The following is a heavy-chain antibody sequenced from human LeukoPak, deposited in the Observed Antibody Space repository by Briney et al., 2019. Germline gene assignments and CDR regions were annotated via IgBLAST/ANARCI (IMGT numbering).Heavy chain of an antibody. V-gene: IGHV3-23*01. CDR1: GFIFNNYG. J-gene: IGHJ5*02. CDR2: ISNDGGGA. CDR3: AEGSSGYFADL. D-gene: IGHD3-22*01. Sequence: GGSLRLSCAASGFIFNNYGLIWVRQAPGKGLEWVSAISNDGGGAQYADFVEGRFTISRDNSKNTLFLQMSRLRAEDTALYYCAEGSSGYFADLWGQGTLVTVSS.